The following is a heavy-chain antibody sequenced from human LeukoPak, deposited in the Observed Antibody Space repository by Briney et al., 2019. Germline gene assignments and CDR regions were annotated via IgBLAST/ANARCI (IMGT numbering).Heavy chain of an antibody. V-gene: IGHV3-9*01. D-gene: IGHD6-19*01. Sequence: GGSLRLSCAASGFTFDDYAMHWVRQAPGKGLEWVSGISWNSGSIGYADSVKGRFTISRDNAKNSLYLQMNSLRAEDTALYYCAKGSLGSSGWYFDYWGQGTLVTVSS. CDR1: GFTFDDYA. J-gene: IGHJ4*02. CDR3: AKGSLGSSGWYFDY. CDR2: ISWNSGSI.